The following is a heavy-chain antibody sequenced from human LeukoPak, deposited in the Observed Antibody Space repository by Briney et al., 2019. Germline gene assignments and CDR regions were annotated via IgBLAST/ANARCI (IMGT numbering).Heavy chain of an antibody. V-gene: IGHV4-39*01. CDR2: IYYSGIT. CDR1: GGSISSSSYY. CDR3: ARIVVVTATDYFQY. D-gene: IGHD2-21*02. Sequence: SETLSLTCTVSGGSISSSSYYWGWIRQPPGKGLEWIGSIYYSGITYYNPSLKSRVTISVDTSKNQFSLNLSSVTAADTAVYYRARIVVVTATDYFQYWGQGILVTVSS. J-gene: IGHJ4*02.